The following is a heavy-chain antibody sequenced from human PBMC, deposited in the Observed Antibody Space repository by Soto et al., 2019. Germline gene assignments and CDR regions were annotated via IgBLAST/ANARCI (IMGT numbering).Heavy chain of an antibody. CDR3: TTIVVVIVNWFDP. CDR2: IKSKTDGGTT. J-gene: IGHJ5*02. V-gene: IGHV3-15*01. D-gene: IGHD3-22*01. Sequence: GGSLRLSCAASGFPFSNAWMSWVRQDPGKGLEWVGRIKSKTDGGTTDYAAPVKGRFTISRDDSKNTLYLQMNSLKTEDTAVYYCTTIVVVIVNWFDPWGQGTLVTVSS. CDR1: GFPFSNAW.